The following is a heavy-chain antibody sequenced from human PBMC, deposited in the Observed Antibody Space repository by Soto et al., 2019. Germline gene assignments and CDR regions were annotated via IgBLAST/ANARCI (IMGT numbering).Heavy chain of an antibody. Sequence: PSETLSLTCTVSGGSVSSGSYYWSWIRQPPGKGLEWIGYIYYSGSTNYNPSLKSRVTISVDTSKNQFSLKLSSVTAADTVVYYCARVSGGSYFDYWGQGTLVTVSS. CDR3: ARVSGGSYFDY. V-gene: IGHV4-61*01. CDR2: IYYSGST. D-gene: IGHD1-26*01. J-gene: IGHJ4*02. CDR1: GGSVSSGSYY.